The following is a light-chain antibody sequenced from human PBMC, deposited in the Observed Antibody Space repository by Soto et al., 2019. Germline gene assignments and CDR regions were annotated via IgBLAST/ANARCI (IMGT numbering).Light chain of an antibody. CDR3: QQYAASPRT. Sequence: EIVLTQSPGTLSLSPRARATLSCRASQSVSNAYLAWYQHKVGQTPRLLIYGASNTAPGIPDRFSGSGSGTDFTLTISRLEPEDFAVYYCQQYAASPRTFGQGTQVEVK. CDR2: GAS. V-gene: IGKV3-20*01. J-gene: IGKJ1*01. CDR1: QSVSNAY.